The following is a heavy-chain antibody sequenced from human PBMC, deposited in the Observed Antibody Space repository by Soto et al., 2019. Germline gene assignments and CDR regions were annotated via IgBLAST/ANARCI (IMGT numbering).Heavy chain of an antibody. CDR2: IIPILGIA. V-gene: IGHV1-69*02. CDR3: ARVPRCSGYDCERVIGPFDY. J-gene: IGHJ4*02. D-gene: IGHD5-12*01. CDR1: GGTFSSYT. Sequence: ASVKVSCKASGGTFSSYTISWVRQAPGQGLEWMGRIIPILGIANYAQKFQGRVTITADKSTSTAYMELSSLRSEDTAVYYCARVPRCSGYDCERVIGPFDYWGQGTLVTVSS.